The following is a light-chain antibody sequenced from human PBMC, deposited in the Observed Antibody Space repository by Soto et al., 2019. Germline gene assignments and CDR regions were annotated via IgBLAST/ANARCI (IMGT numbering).Light chain of an antibody. Sequence: DIQRTQSPSSLSASVGDRFTITGLASQSIRRSLNWYQQKPGKAHNLLIYAASSLQTGVPSRFTGSGSGTDFTITISNLQPEDFAVYYCQQTYSSPRTVGQGTKVDIK. CDR3: QQTYSSPRT. CDR1: QSIRRS. J-gene: IGKJ1*01. V-gene: IGKV1-39*01. CDR2: AAS.